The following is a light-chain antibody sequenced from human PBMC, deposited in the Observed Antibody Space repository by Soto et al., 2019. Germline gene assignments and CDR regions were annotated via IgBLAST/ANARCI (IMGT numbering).Light chain of an antibody. CDR1: SSNIGAGYD. CDR2: GIT. V-gene: IGLV1-40*01. Sequence: HSVLTQSPSVSGAPGRRVTISCTGSSSNIGAGYDVHWYQHLPGTAPKLLIFGITNRPSGVPDRFSGSKSGTSASLAITGLQAEDEADYYCQSYDSSLSAYVFGTGTKVTVL. J-gene: IGLJ1*01. CDR3: QSYDSSLSAYV.